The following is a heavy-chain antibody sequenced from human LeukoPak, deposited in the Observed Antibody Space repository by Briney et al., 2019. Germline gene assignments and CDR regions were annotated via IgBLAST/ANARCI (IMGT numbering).Heavy chain of an antibody. D-gene: IGHD1-7*01. CDR2: IYPGDSDT. CDR1: GYSFTSYW. Sequence: GESLKISCKGSGYSFTSYWIGWVRQMPRKGPEWMGIIYPGDSDTRYSPSFQGQVTISADKSISTAYLQWSSLKASDTAMYYCASWDNWNYGAFDIWGQGTMVTVSS. J-gene: IGHJ3*02. V-gene: IGHV5-51*01. CDR3: ASWDNWNYGAFDI.